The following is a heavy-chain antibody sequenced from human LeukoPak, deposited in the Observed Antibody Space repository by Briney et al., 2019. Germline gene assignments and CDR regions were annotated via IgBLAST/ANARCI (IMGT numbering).Heavy chain of an antibody. CDR1: GGSFSGYY. D-gene: IGHD3-22*01. J-gene: IGHJ4*02. CDR2: INHSGST. Sequence: SETLSLTCAVYGGSFSGYYWSWIRQPPGKGLEWIGEINHSGSTNYNPSLKSRVTISVDTSKNQFSLKLSSVTAADTAVYYCARAPVYYDSSGYPFGFDYWGQGTLVTVSS. V-gene: IGHV4-34*01. CDR3: ARAPVYYDSSGYPFGFDY.